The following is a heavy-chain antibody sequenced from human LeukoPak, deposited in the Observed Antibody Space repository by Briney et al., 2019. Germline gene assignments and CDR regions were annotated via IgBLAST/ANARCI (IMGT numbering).Heavy chain of an antibody. Sequence: GGSLRLSCAASGFTFDDYGMGWVRQAPGKGLECASAINWNGGSIGYADSVKGRFTISRDNAKNSLYLQMNNLRAEDTALYYCAKLPGVSAAGYFDYWGQGTLVTVSS. V-gene: IGHV3-20*04. CDR2: INWNGGSI. D-gene: IGHD6-13*01. CDR1: GFTFDDYG. CDR3: AKLPGVSAAGYFDY. J-gene: IGHJ4*02.